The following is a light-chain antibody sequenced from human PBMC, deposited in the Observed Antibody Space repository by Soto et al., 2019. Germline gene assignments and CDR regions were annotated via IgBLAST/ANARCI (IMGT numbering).Light chain of an antibody. J-gene: IGLJ1*01. CDR1: SSDVGGYKY. CDR2: GVS. CDR3: CSYAGGPEV. Sequence: QSALTQPGSVSGSPGQSVTISCTGTSSDVGGYKYVSWYQQKPGKAPKLIIYGVSRWPSGVPNRFSGSKSGNRASLTISALQAEDEGDYYCCSYAGGPEVFGTGTKGTVL. V-gene: IGLV2-11*01.